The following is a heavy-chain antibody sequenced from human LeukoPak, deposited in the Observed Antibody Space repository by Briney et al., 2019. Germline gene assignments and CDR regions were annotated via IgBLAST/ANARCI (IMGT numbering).Heavy chain of an antibody. Sequence: GGSLRLSCAASGFTFSSYATSWVRQAPGKGLEWVSAISGSGGSTYYADSVKGRFTISRDNAKNSLSLQMNSLRAEDTAVYYCVRDGGVSGYDLLDYWGQGTLVTVSS. CDR2: ISGSGGST. D-gene: IGHD5-12*01. J-gene: IGHJ4*02. CDR3: VRDGGVSGYDLLDY. V-gene: IGHV3-23*01. CDR1: GFTFSSYA.